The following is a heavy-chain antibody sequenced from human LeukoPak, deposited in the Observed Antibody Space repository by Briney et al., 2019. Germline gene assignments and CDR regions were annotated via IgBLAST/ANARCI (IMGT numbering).Heavy chain of an antibody. CDR3: ARDRDVPAIGMDV. J-gene: IGHJ6*02. CDR1: GFTFSSYT. CDR2: ISSSSSYM. Sequence: GGSLILSCAASGFTFSSYTMNWVGQVPGTGLKWVSSISSSSSYMYCADSVKGRFTISRDTAKNSLYLQMNSLRAEGTAVYFCARDRDVPAIGMDVWGQGTTVTVSS. V-gene: IGHV3-21*06.